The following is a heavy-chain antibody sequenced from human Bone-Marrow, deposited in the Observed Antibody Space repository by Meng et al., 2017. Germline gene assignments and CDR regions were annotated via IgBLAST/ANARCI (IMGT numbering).Heavy chain of an antibody. Sequence: QVKLQGWGAGLLKPSETLSLTCVVSGGSFSDYYWSWIRQPPGKGPEWIGEINHSGSTNYNPSLESRATISVDTSQNNLSLKLSSVTAADSAVYYCARGPTTMAHDFDYWGQGTLVTVSS. D-gene: IGHD4-11*01. CDR1: GGSFSDYY. J-gene: IGHJ4*02. CDR2: INHSGST. CDR3: ARGPTTMAHDFDY. V-gene: IGHV4-34*01.